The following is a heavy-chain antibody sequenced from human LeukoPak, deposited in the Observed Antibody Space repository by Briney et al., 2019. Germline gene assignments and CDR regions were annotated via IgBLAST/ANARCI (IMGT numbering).Heavy chain of an antibody. J-gene: IGHJ4*02. V-gene: IGHV3-23*01. CDR3: AKDVQWLAPGYFDY. CDR2: ISGSGDPT. D-gene: IGHD6-19*01. CDR1: GFSFSNYA. Sequence: PGGSLRLSCAASGFSFSNYAMNWVRQAPGKGLEWVSAISGSGDPTYYGDSVKGRFTISRDNSKNTLYLQMNSLRAEDTAVYYCAKDVQWLAPGYFDYWGPGSLVTVSS.